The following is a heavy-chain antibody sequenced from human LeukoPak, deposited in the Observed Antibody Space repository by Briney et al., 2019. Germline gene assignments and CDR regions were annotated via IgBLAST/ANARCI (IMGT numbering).Heavy chain of an antibody. J-gene: IGHJ4*02. CDR3: AAIAGHGYGYEGYYFDY. CDR2: ISYDGSNK. CDR1: GFTFSSYG. Sequence: GGSLRLSCAASGFTFSSYGMHWVRQAPGKGLEWVAVISYDGSNKYYADSVKGRFTISRDNSKNTLYLQMNSLRAEDTAVYYCAAIAGHGYGYEGYYFDYWGQGTLVTVSS. V-gene: IGHV3-30*03. D-gene: IGHD5-18*01.